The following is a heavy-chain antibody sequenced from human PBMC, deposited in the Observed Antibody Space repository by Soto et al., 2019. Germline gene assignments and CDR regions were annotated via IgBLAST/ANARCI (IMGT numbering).Heavy chain of an antibody. CDR2: ISVSGGTT. CDR1: GFSFSSYA. CDR3: AKDLGYTSSWYYALHI. Sequence: GGSLRLSCVGSGFSFSSYAMNWVRQAPGQGLEWVSGISVSGGTTFYADSVKGRFTISRDNSKNTLYLQMNSLRAEDTAVYYCAKDLGYTSSWYYALHIWGQGTMVTVSS. J-gene: IGHJ3*02. V-gene: IGHV3-23*01. D-gene: IGHD6-13*01.